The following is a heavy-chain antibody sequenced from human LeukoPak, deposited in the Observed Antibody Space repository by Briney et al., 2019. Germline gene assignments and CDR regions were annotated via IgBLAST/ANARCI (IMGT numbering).Heavy chain of an antibody. J-gene: IGHJ6*02. V-gene: IGHV3-21*01. D-gene: IGHD3-10*01. CDR2: ISSSSSYI. Sequence: GGSLRLSCAASGFTFSSYSMNWVRQAPGKGLEWVSSISSSSSYIYYADSVKGRFTISRDNAKNSLYLQMNSLRAEDTAVYYCARWSAGSYYYGMDVWGQGTTVTVSS. CDR3: ARWSAGSYYYGMDV. CDR1: GFTFSSYS.